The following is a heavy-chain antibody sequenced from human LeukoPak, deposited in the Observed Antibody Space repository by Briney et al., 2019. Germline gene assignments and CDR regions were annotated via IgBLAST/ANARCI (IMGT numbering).Heavy chain of an antibody. CDR2: IYSGGST. Sequence: PTGGSLRLSCAASGFTVSSNYMSWVRQAPGKGLEWVSVIYSGGSTYYADSVKGRFTISRDNAKNSLYLQMNSLRAEDTAVYYCARGVAALPHAFDIWGQGTMVTVSS. V-gene: IGHV3-66*01. CDR3: ARGVAALPHAFDI. J-gene: IGHJ3*02. D-gene: IGHD6-6*01. CDR1: GFTVSSNY.